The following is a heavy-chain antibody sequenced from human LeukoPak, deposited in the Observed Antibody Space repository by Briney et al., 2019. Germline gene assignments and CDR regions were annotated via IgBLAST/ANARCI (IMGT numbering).Heavy chain of an antibody. CDR3: ARDLGSSPGGDAFDI. CDR1: GFTFSRYW. J-gene: IGHJ3*02. V-gene: IGHV3-7*01. CDR2: IKQDGSEK. D-gene: IGHD6-13*01. Sequence: GGSLRLSCAASGFTFSRYWMSWVRQAPGKGLEWVANIKQDGSEKYYVDSVKGRFTISRDNAKNSLYLQMNSLRAEDTAVYYCARDLGSSPGGDAFDIWGQGTMVTVSS.